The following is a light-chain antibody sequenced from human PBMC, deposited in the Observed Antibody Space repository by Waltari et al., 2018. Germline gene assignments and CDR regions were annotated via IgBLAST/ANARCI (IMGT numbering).Light chain of an antibody. CDR2: AAS. Sequence: DIQLTQSPSSLSASVGDRVTITCRASQTISTYLHWYQQTPGKAPKLLIYAASSLQGGVPSRFSGSGSGTDFTLTITNLQPEDFATYYCPSSYITLYTFGQGTKLEI. J-gene: IGKJ2*01. V-gene: IGKV1-39*01. CDR3: PSSYITLYT. CDR1: QTISTY.